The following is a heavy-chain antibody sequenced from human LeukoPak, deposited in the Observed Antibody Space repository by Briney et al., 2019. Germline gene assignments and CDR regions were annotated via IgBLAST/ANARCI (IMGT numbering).Heavy chain of an antibody. J-gene: IGHJ4*02. CDR2: IYSSGST. D-gene: IGHD3-10*01. V-gene: IGHV4-61*02. CDR3: AREEDQAYYYGSGSYFEY. CDR1: GGSISSGSYY. Sequence: SETLSLTCTVSGGSISSGSYYWNWIRQPAGKGLEWIGRIYSSGSTNYNPSLKSRVTISVDTSKNQFSLKLSSVTAADTAVYYCAREEDQAYYYGSGSYFEYWGQGTLVTVSS.